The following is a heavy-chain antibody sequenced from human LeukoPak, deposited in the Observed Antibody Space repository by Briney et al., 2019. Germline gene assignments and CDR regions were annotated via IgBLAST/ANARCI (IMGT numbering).Heavy chain of an antibody. D-gene: IGHD2-2*01. Sequence: PGGSLRLSCAASGFTVSSNYMSWVRQAPGKGLEWVSAISGSGGSTYYADSVKGRFTISRDNSKNTLYLQMNSLRAEDTAVYYCAKSVYCSSTSCYDDAFDIWGQGTMVTVSS. CDR3: AKSVYCSSTSCYDDAFDI. V-gene: IGHV3-23*01. CDR1: GFTVSSNY. J-gene: IGHJ3*02. CDR2: ISGSGGST.